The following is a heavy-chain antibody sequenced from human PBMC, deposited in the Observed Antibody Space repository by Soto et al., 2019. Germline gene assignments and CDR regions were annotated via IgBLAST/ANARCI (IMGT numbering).Heavy chain of an antibody. CDR3: ARGYPFFGVIIPPADY. J-gene: IGHJ4*02. CDR2: IRGTGGNT. D-gene: IGHD3-3*01. Sequence: EVQLLESGGGLVQPGGSLRLSCAASGFTFSSYAMSWVRQAPGKGLEWVSTIRGTGGNTYYADSVKGRFTISRDNSQNTLYLQMNSLRAEDTAVYYCARGYPFFGVIIPPADYWGQGTLVTVSS. V-gene: IGHV3-23*01. CDR1: GFTFSSYA.